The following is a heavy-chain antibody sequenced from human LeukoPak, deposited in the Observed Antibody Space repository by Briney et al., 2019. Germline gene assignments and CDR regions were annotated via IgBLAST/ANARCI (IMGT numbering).Heavy chain of an antibody. D-gene: IGHD1-26*01. CDR1: GYTLTELS. Sequence: GASVTVSCKVSGYTLTELSMHWVRPAPGKGLEWMGGFDPEDGETIYAQKFQGRVTMTEDTSTDTAYMELSSLRSEDTAVYYCATTRPRYSGSYSDAFDIWGQGTMVTVSS. CDR2: FDPEDGET. CDR3: ATTRPRYSGSYSDAFDI. V-gene: IGHV1-24*01. J-gene: IGHJ3*02.